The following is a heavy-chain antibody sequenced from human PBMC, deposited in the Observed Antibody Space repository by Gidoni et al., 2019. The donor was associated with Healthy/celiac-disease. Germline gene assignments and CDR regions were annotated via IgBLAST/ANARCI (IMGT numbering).Heavy chain of an antibody. CDR2: IYYSGST. D-gene: IGHD1-26*01. CDR3: ARLKLGRFDY. Sequence: QLQLQESGPGLVKPSETLSLTCTVSGGSSSSSSYYWGWIRQPPGKGLEWIGSIYYSGSTYYNPSLKSRVTISVDTSKNQFSLKLSSVTAADTAVYYCARLKLGRFDYWGQGTLVTVSS. V-gene: IGHV4-39*01. CDR1: GGSSSSSSYY. J-gene: IGHJ4*02.